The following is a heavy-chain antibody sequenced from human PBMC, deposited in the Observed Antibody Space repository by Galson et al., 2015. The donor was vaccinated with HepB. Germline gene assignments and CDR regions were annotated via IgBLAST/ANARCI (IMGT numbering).Heavy chain of an antibody. CDR2: INSDGSST. D-gene: IGHD4-23*01. CDR3: ARDTSPPTTVEYWYFDL. Sequence: APGKGLVWVSRINSDGSSTSYADSVKGRFTISRDNAKNTLYLQMNSLRAEDTAVYYCARDTSPPTTVEYWYFDLWGRGTLVTVSS. V-gene: IGHV3-74*01. J-gene: IGHJ2*01.